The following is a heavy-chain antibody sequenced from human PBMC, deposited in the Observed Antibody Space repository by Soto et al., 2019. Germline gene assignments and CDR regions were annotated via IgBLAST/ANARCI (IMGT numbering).Heavy chain of an antibody. J-gene: IGHJ4*02. CDR1: GYSFTGNS. V-gene: IGHV1-2*04. CDR2: INPNNGGT. CDR3: VIQLSGVSY. D-gene: IGHD1-1*01. Sequence: QVHLVQSGAEVKKPGASVRVSCKASGYSFTGNSMPWVRQAPGQGLEWMGWINPNNGGTNYAQRFRGWVTMTRDTSVSTAYMDLNRLKSDDTAVYYCVIQLSGVSYWGQGTLVSVSS.